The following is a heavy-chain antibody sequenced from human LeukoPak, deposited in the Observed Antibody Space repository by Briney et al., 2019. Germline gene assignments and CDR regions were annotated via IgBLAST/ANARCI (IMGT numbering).Heavy chain of an antibody. D-gene: IGHD3-10*01. CDR1: GFTFSDYY. CDR2: ISSSGSTI. CDR3: ARGGGYYGSGSYFPYYYGMDV. V-gene: IGHV3-11*01. Sequence: GGSLRLSCAASGFTFSDYYMSWIRQAPGPGLERVSYISSSGSTIYYADSVKGRFTISRDNAKNSLYLQMNSLRAEDTAVYYCARGGGYYGSGSYFPYYYGMDVWGQGTTVTVSS. J-gene: IGHJ6*02.